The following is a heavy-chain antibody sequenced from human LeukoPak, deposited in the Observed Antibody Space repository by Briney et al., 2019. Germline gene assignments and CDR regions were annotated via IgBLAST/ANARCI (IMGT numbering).Heavy chain of an antibody. CDR3: ATLTAAFDI. CDR1: GFTFSSYS. J-gene: IGHJ3*02. CDR2: ISSSSSNI. V-gene: IGHV3-21*01. Sequence: NPGGSLRLSCAASGFTFSSYSMNWVRQAPGKGLEWVSSISSSSSNIFYADSVKGRFTISRDNAKNSLYLQMNSLRAEDTAVYYCATLTAAFDIWGQGTMVTVSS.